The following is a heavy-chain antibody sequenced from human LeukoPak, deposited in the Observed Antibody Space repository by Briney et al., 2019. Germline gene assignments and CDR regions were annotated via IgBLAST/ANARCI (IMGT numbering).Heavy chain of an antibody. CDR2: INPNSGDT. V-gene: IGHV1-2*02. CDR3: ARVRLYDSSGYLGY. CDR1: GYTFTGYY. J-gene: IGHJ4*02. D-gene: IGHD3-22*01. Sequence: ASVKVSCKASGYTFTGYYMHWVRQAPGQGLEWMGWINPNSGDTNYAQKFQDRVTMTRDTSISTAYMELSRLRSDDTAVYYCARVRLYDSSGYLGYWGQGTLVTVSS.